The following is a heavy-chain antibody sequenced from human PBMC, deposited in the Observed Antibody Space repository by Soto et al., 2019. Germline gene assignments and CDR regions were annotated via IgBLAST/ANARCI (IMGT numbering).Heavy chain of an antibody. V-gene: IGHV4-59*08. CDR3: ARHAGIAAAGNDNWFYP. J-gene: IGHJ5*02. Sequence: SETLSLTCTVSGGSISSYYWSWIRQPPGKGLEWIGYIYYSGSTNYNPSLKSRVTISVDTSKNQFSLKLSSVTAADTAVYYCARHAGIAAAGNDNWFYPWGQGALVTVSS. CDR2: IYYSGST. D-gene: IGHD6-13*01. CDR1: GGSISSYY.